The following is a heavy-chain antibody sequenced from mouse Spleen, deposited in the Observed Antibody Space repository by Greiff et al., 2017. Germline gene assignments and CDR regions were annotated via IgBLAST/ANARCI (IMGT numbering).Heavy chain of an antibody. J-gene: IGHJ4*01. CDR3: ARELVSYAMDY. D-gene: IGHD6-2*01. Sequence: EVKLVESGGGLVKLGGSLKLSCAASGFTFSSYYMSWVRQTPEKRLEWVATISSGGGSTYYPDSVKGRFTISRDNAKNTLYLQMSSLNSEDTAVYYCARELVSYAMDYWGQGTSVTVSS. CDR2: ISSGGGST. CDR1: GFTFSSYY. V-gene: IGHV5-9*04.